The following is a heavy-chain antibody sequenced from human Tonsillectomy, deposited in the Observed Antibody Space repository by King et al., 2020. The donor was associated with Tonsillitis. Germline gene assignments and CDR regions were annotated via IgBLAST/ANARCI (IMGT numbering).Heavy chain of an antibody. CDR2: INHSGST. Sequence: HVQLQQWGAGLLKPSETLSLICVVYGGSFSDYYWSWIRQSPGKGLEWIGEINHSGSTNYNPSLKSRVTISIDTSKNQFSLKLSSVTAADTAVYYCARDPTSPGVAEQFDYWGQGTLVTVSS. CDR3: ARDPTSPGVAEQFDY. J-gene: IGHJ4*02. D-gene: IGHD6-13*01. V-gene: IGHV4-34*01. CDR1: GGSFSDYY.